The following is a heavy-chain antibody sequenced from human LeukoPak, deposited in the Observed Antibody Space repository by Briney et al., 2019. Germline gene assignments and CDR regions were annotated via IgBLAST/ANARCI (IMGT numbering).Heavy chain of an antibody. Sequence: PGGSLRLSCVASGFTVTSNYMSWVRQAPGKGLEWVSVIYSSGSTYYADSVKGRFTISRDSSKNTLYLQMNNLKVEDTAVYYCVRDRHRESDRSDWYAYVMDVWGQGTTVTVSS. V-gene: IGHV3-66*01. D-gene: IGHD6-19*01. CDR2: IYSSGST. CDR3: VRDRHRESDRSDWYAYVMDV. J-gene: IGHJ6*02. CDR1: GFTVTSNY.